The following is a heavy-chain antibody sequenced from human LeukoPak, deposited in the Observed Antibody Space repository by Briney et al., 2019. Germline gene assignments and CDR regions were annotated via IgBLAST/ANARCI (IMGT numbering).Heavy chain of an antibody. CDR1: GYSISSGYY. CDR3: ARGNYYDPVGKQNAFDI. V-gene: IGHV4-38-2*02. CDR2: IYHSGST. D-gene: IGHD3-22*01. Sequence: SETLSLTCTVSGYSISSGYYWGWIRQPPGKGLEWIGSIYHSGSTYYNPSLKSRVTISVDTSKNQFSLKLSSVTAADTAVYYCARGNYYDPVGKQNAFDIWGQGTMVTVSS. J-gene: IGHJ3*02.